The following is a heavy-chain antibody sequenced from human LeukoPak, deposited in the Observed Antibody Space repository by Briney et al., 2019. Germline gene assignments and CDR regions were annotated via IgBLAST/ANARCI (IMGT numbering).Heavy chain of an antibody. CDR3: ARVDYGDDQYFQH. CDR1: GFTVSSNY. Sequence: PGGSLRLSCVASGFTVSSNYMSWVRQAPGKGLEWVSVIYSGGTTYYADSVKGRFTVSRDNSKNTLYLQMNSLRAEDTAVYYCARVDYGDDQYFQHWGQGTLVTVSS. D-gene: IGHD4-17*01. V-gene: IGHV3-53*01. J-gene: IGHJ1*01. CDR2: IYSGGTT.